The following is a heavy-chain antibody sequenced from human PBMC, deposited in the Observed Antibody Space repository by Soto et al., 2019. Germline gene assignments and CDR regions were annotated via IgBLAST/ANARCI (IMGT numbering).Heavy chain of an antibody. V-gene: IGHV3-23*01. CDR3: AVPSLRYFDWQPFDY. Sequence: GGSLRLSCAASGFTFSSYAMSWVRQAPGKGLEWVSAISGSGGSTYYADSVKGRFTISRDNSKNTLYLQMNSLRAEDTAVYYCAVPSLRYFDWQPFDYWGQGTLVTVSS. J-gene: IGHJ4*02. D-gene: IGHD3-9*01. CDR1: GFTFSSYA. CDR2: ISGSGGST.